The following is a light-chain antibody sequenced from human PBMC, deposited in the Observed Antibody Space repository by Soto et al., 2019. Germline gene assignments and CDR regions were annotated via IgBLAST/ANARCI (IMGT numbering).Light chain of an antibody. Sequence: QSVLTQAPSASGNPGQRVTISCSGSNSNIGGNSVSWYHHIPGTAPKLLIFNNSQRPSGVPDRFSGSKSGTSASLAISGLQSEDEADYYCASWDDSLNGHWVFGVGTKLTVL. CDR3: ASWDDSLNGHWV. V-gene: IGLV1-44*01. CDR1: NSNIGGNS. CDR2: NNS. J-gene: IGLJ3*02.